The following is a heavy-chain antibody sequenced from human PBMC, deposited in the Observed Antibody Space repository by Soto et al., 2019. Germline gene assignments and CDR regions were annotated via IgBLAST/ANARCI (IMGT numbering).Heavy chain of an antibody. CDR2: ISSSSSYI. J-gene: IGHJ6*03. D-gene: IGHD3-10*01. Sequence: GGSLRLSCAASGFTFSSYSMNWVRQAPGKGLEWVSSISSSSSYIYYADSVKGRFTISRDNAKNSLYLQMNSLRAEDTAVYYCARDSEFGELLNYYYYYMDVWGKGTTVTVSS. V-gene: IGHV3-21*01. CDR1: GFTFSSYS. CDR3: ARDSEFGELLNYYYYYMDV.